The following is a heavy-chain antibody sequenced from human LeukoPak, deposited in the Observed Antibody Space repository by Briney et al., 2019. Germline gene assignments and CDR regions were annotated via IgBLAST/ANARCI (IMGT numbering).Heavy chain of an antibody. CDR1: GFTFSSYA. CDR2: ISGSGGST. J-gene: IGHJ4*02. Sequence: PGGSLRLSCAASGFTFSSYAMSWVRQAPGKGLEWVSAISGSGGSTYYADSVKGRFTISRDNSKNTLYLQMNSLRAEDTAVYYCARTGTPYGSGSNFDYWGQGTLVTVSS. V-gene: IGHV3-23*01. CDR3: ARTGTPYGSGSNFDY. D-gene: IGHD3-10*01.